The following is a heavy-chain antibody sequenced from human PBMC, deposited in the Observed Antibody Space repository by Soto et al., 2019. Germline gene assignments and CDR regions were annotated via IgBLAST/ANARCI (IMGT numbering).Heavy chain of an antibody. Sequence: VGSLRLSCAASGFTFSSYAMSWVRQAPGKGLEWVSAISGSGGSTYYADSVKGRFTISRDNSKNTLYLQMNSLRAEDTAVYYCAKCVGGVIVSQGYYYGMDVWGQGTTVTVSS. CDR1: GFTFSSYA. D-gene: IGHD3-16*02. J-gene: IGHJ6*02. CDR3: AKCVGGVIVSQGYYYGMDV. CDR2: ISGSGGST. V-gene: IGHV3-23*01.